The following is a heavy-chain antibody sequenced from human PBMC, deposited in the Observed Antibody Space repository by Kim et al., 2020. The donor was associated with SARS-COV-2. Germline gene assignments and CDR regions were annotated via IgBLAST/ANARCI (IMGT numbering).Heavy chain of an antibody. D-gene: IGHD1-1*01. J-gene: IGHJ4*02. Sequence: GGSLRLSCAASGLSFSSYAMGWVRQAPGKGLEWVSVVSHTGRTTFYADSVKGRFTISRDDSRNSVYLQMTSVTVEDTAVYYCASRGWYRGPYYFDFWGQGTLVSVSS. V-gene: IGHV3-23*01. CDR3: ASRGWYRGPYYFDF. CDR1: GLSFSSYA. CDR2: VSHTGRTT.